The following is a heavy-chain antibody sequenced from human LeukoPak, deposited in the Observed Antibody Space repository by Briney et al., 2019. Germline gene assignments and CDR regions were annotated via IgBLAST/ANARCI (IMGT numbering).Heavy chain of an antibody. V-gene: IGHV4-39*01. CDR1: GGPISSSSSY. D-gene: IGHD4-17*01. CDR2: IYYSGST. CDR3: ARPGGDYVFDY. J-gene: IGHJ4*02. Sequence: SETLSLTCTVSGGPISSSSSYWRWIRQPPGKGLEWIGSIYYSGSTYYNPSLKSRVTISVDTSKNQFSLKLSSVTAADTAVYYCARPGGDYVFDYWGQGTLVTVSS.